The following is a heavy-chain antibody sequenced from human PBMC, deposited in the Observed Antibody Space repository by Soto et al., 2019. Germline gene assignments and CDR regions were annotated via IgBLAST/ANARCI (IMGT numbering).Heavy chain of an antibody. J-gene: IGHJ6*02. V-gene: IGHV2-5*02. Sequence: QITLKESGPTLVKPTQTLTLTCTFSGLSLRTTGVGVGWVRQPPGKALEWLALLYWDDDKRYSPSLKSRLTITKDTSEKQVVLTVTNMDTVDTATYYCVQSRCGGDCLQIYSSHCYYGLDVWGQGTMVTVSS. D-gene: IGHD2-21*02. CDR1: GLSLRTTGVG. CDR2: LYWDDDK. CDR3: VQSRCGGDCLQIYSSHCYYGLDV.